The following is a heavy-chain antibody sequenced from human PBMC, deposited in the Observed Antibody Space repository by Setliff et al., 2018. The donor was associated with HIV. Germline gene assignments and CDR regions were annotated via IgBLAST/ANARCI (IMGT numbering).Heavy chain of an antibody. J-gene: IGHJ6*03. V-gene: IGHV3-66*01. D-gene: IGHD6-6*01. Sequence: PGGSLRLSCAASGLLVSRNYINWVRQAPGKGLEWVSIIHSGGDTHYADSVQGRLTVSRDISKNTVFLRLNSLRAEDTAVYYCASEAWTSYRSSSGYYYYYMDVWGKGTTVTVSS. CDR3: ASEAWTSYRSSSGYYYYYMDV. CDR2: IHSGGDT. CDR1: GLLVSRNY.